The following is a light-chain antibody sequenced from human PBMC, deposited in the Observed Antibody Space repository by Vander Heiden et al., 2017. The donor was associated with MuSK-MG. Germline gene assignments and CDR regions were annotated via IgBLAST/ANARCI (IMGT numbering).Light chain of an antibody. Sequence: DIQMTQTPSSLSASVGARVTITCRASQSISSFLDWYQQKPGKAPKLLISAASSLQSGVPSRFSGSGSGTDFALTISSLQPEDFASYYCQQSSTVPITFGEGTRLEI. CDR1: QSISSF. J-gene: IGKJ5*01. CDR3: QQSSTVPIT. V-gene: IGKV1-39*01. CDR2: AAS.